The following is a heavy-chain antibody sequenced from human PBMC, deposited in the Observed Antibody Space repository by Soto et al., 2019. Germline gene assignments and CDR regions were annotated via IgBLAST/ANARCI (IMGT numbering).Heavy chain of an antibody. J-gene: IGHJ5*02. CDR3: ARHLVVPAASSFYNWFDP. CDR2: IYYSGST. Sequence: SETLSLTCTVSGGSISSYYWSWIRQPPGKGLEWIGYIYYSGSTNYNPSLKSRVTISVDTSKNQFSLKLSSVTAADTAVYYCARHLVVPAASSFYNWFDPWGQGTLVTVSS. D-gene: IGHD2-2*01. CDR1: GGSISSYY. V-gene: IGHV4-59*01.